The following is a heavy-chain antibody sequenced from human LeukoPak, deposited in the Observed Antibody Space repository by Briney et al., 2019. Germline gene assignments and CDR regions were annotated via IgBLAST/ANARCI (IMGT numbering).Heavy chain of an antibody. CDR3: ARDEEYCSGGSCDPPLFDY. J-gene: IGHJ4*02. D-gene: IGHD2-15*01. CDR1: GFTFSSYS. CDR2: ISSSSSYI. V-gene: IGHV3-21*01. Sequence: PGGSLRLSCAASGFTFSSYSMNWVRQAPGKGLEWVSSISSSSSYIYYADSVKGRFTISRDNAKNTLYLQMNSLRAEDTAVYYCARDEEYCSGGSCDPPLFDYWGQGTLVTVSS.